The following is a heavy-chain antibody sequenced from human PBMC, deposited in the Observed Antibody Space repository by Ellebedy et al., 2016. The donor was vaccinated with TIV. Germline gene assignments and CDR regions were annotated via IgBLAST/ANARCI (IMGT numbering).Heavy chain of an antibody. V-gene: IGHV4-59*13. CDR3: ARALGTTILFYFDY. Sequence: MPSETLSLTCTISDGSISSYYWSWIRQSPGKGLEWIGSIRYSGTTHYNPSLKSRVTTSIDMSKNQFSLKLNSLTAADTAVYYCARALGTTILFYFDYWGQGTLVTVSS. CDR2: IRYSGTT. J-gene: IGHJ4*02. D-gene: IGHD1-26*01. CDR1: DGSISSYY.